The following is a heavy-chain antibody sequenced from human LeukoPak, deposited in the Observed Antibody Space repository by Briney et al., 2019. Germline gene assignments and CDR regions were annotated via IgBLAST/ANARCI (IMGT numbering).Heavy chain of an antibody. Sequence: SDTVSHTCAVNGDSFSGYYWSWIRQFPGKGLEWIGEILQCEPTNFNPSLRSRVTMSVDASKKEVSLKLSSVTAADTAVYYCARGQLFMGETFFYNTSSYSYFDSSGQGTLVSVSS. CDR3: ARGQLFMGETFFYNTSSYSYFDS. V-gene: IGHV4-34*01. D-gene: IGHD3-10*01. J-gene: IGHJ4*02. CDR1: GDSFSGYY. CDR2: ILQCEPT.